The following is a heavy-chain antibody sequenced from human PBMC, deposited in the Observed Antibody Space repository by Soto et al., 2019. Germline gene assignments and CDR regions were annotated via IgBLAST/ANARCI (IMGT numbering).Heavy chain of an antibody. D-gene: IGHD1-26*01. CDR1: GFRFNSYS. CDR3: VRENEMAGATSAFEY. Sequence: GGSLRLSCEASGFRFNSYSMNWVRQAPQKGLEWVSLIDARSNYIYYADSVKGRFTISRNNARNSLYLQMDSLRVEDTAVYYCVRENEMAGATSAFEYWGQGTPVTVSS. J-gene: IGHJ4*02. CDR2: IDARSNYI. V-gene: IGHV3-21*06.